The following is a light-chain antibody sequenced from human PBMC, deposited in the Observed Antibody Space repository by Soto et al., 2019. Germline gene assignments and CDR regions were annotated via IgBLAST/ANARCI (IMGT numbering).Light chain of an antibody. CDR2: EGS. CDR1: SSDVGSYNL. V-gene: IGLV2-23*01. CDR3: CSYAGSSTHAV. Sequence: QSALTQPASVSGSPGQSITISCTGTSSDVGSYNLVSWYQQHPGKAPKLMIYEGSKRPSGVSNRFSGSKSGNTASLTISGLQAEDEADYYCCSYAGSSTHAVFGRGTQLTVL. J-gene: IGLJ7*01.